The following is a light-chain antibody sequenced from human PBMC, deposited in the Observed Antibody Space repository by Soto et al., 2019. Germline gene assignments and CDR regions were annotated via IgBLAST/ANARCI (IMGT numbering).Light chain of an antibody. V-gene: IGLV2-11*01. Sequence: QSALTQPPSVSGSPGQSVTMSCTGTRYDVGGYNYVSWYQQHPGKAPKLMIYDVSKRPSGVPDRFSGSKSGNTASLTISGLQAEDEADYYCCSYAGSYTLGVFGTGTKVTVL. CDR1: RYDVGGYNY. J-gene: IGLJ1*01. CDR2: DVS. CDR3: CSYAGSYTLGV.